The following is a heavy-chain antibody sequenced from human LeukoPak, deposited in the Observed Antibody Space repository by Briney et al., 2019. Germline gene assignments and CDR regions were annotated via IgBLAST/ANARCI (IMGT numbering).Heavy chain of an antibody. CDR3: ARGWAGDFWSGYSYYYYYYGMDV. J-gene: IGHJ6*02. CDR1: GFTFSSYE. CDR2: ISSSGSTI. Sequence: GGSLRLSCAASGFTFSSYEMNWVRQGPGKGLEWFSYISSSGSTIYYADSVKGRFTISRDNAKNSLYLQMNSLRAEDTAVYYCARGWAGDFWSGYSYYYYYYGMDVWGQGTTVTVSS. D-gene: IGHD3-3*01. V-gene: IGHV3-48*03.